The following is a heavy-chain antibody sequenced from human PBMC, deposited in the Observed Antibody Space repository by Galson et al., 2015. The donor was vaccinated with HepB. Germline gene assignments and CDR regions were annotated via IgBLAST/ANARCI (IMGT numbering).Heavy chain of an antibody. CDR2: ISGSGRTT. D-gene: IGHD1-26*01. CDR1: GFTFSNYA. J-gene: IGHJ4*02. CDR3: AKDREWDPRTIDY. Sequence: SLRLSCAASGFTFSNYAMSWVRQAPGKGLEWVSGISGSGRTTYYADSVKGRFTISRDNSKNTLYLQVNSLRAEDTAVFYCAKDREWDPRTIDYRGQGTLVTVSS. V-gene: IGHV3-23*01.